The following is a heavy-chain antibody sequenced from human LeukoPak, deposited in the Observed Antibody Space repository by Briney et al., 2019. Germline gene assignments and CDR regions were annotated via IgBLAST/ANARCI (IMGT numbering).Heavy chain of an antibody. J-gene: IGHJ4*02. CDR1: GFTFGSYW. CDR2: INSDGSST. V-gene: IGHV3-74*01. D-gene: IGHD1-26*01. Sequence: GGSLRLSCAASGFTFGSYWMHWVRQAPGKGLVWVSRINSDGSSTNYADSVKGRFTISRDNAKNTLYLQMNSLRAEDTAVYYCARILGESYLEVEDYWGQGTLVTVSS. CDR3: ARILGESYLEVEDY.